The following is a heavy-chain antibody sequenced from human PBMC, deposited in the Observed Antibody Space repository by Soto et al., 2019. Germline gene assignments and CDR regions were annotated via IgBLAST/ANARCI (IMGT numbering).Heavy chain of an antibody. CDR2: VSIDGNTK. CDR3: VSDPIHCNSVLFRMNGMLV. V-gene: IGHV3-30*01. D-gene: IGHD2-2*01. CDR1: GFTFTSSS. J-gene: IGHJ6*02. Sequence: QMKLVESGGGVVQPWRSLRLSCVASGFTFTSSSMHWVRQAPGKGLEWVAYVSIDGNTKYYADSVKGRFTVSRDNSKNTVFLQINSLRPEDTALHYCVSDPIHCNSVLFRMNGMLVLGQGTTVTVSS.